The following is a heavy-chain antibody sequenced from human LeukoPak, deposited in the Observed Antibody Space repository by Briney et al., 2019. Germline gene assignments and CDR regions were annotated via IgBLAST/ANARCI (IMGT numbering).Heavy chain of an antibody. J-gene: IGHJ4*02. CDR1: GFIFSNYG. CDR3: ARDVRPDY. V-gene: IGHV3-7*04. CDR2: VKQDGTEK. D-gene: IGHD6-6*01. Sequence: GRSLRLSCAASGFIFSNYGMHWVRQAPGEGLEWVANVKQDGTEKYYMDSVKGRFSISRDNAKNSLYLQMNALRAEDTAVYYCARDVRPDYWGQGTLVTVST.